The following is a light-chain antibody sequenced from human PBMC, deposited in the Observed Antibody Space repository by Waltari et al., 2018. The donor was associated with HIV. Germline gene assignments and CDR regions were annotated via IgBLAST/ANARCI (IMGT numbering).Light chain of an antibody. CDR1: QNIRRD. Sequence: AIQMTQSPPSLSASVGDRVTITCRASQNIRRDLGWYQQKPGKAPKLLIYAASTLQTGVSSRFRGGGSGTEFTLTINGQQSEDSATYYCLQDDSFPLTFGPGTKVDLK. CDR2: AAS. V-gene: IGKV1-6*01. CDR3: LQDDSFPLT. J-gene: IGKJ3*01.